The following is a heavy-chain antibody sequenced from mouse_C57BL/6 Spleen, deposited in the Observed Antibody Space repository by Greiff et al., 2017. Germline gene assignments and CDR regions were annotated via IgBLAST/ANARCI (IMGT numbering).Heavy chain of an antibody. V-gene: IGHV5-6*01. J-gene: IGHJ1*03. CDR1: GFTFSSYG. CDR2: ISSGGSYT. D-gene: IGHD2-10*01. Sequence: VQLKESGGDLVKPGGSLKLSCAASGFTFSSYGMSWVRQTPDKRLEWVATISSGGSYTYYPDSVKGRFTISRDNAKNTLYLQMSSLKSEDTAMYYCARQPYYGNYNWYFDVWGTGTTVTVSS. CDR3: ARQPYYGNYNWYFDV.